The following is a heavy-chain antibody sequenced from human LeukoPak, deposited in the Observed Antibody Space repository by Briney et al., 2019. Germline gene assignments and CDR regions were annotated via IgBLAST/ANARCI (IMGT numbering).Heavy chain of an antibody. CDR1: GFTFSSYA. J-gene: IGHJ6*03. V-gene: IGHV3-30*02. CDR2: IRYDGSNK. Sequence: GGSLRLSCAASGFTFSSYAMSWVRQAPGKGLEWVAFIRYDGSNKYYADSVKGRFTISRDNSKNTLYLQMNSLRAEDTAVYYCAKCLQGYYYYYYMDVWGKGTTVTISS. CDR3: AKCLQGYYYYYYMDV.